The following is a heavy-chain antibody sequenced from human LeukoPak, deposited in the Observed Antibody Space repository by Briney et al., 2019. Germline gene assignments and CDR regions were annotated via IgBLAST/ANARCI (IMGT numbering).Heavy chain of an antibody. Sequence: PSETLSLTCTVSGGSMSPYHWGWIRQPPGKGLEWTGYIYYSGSTNYNPSLNSRVTISVDTSKNQFSLRLSSVTAADTAVYYCARQKSIVGNLDYFDYWGQGTLVTVSS. V-gene: IGHV4-59*08. D-gene: IGHD2-15*01. J-gene: IGHJ4*02. CDR3: ARQKSIVGNLDYFDY. CDR1: GGSMSPYH. CDR2: IYYSGST.